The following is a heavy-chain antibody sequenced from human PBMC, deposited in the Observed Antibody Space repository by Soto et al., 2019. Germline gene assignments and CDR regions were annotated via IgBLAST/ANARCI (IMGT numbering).Heavy chain of an antibody. J-gene: IGHJ4*02. V-gene: IGHV6-1*01. CDR3: ARDIRDIEYSSSYYFDY. Sequence: SQTLSLTCAISGDSVSSNSAAWNWIRQSPSRGLEWLGRTYYRSKWYNDYAVYVKSRITINPDTSKNQFSLQLNSVTPEDTAVYYCARDIRDIEYSSSYYFDYWGQGTLVTVSS. CDR1: GDSVSSNSAA. CDR2: TYYRSKWYN. D-gene: IGHD6-6*01.